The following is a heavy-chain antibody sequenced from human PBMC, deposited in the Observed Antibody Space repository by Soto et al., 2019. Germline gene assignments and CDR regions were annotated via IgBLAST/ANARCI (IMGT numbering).Heavy chain of an antibody. J-gene: IGHJ4*02. Sequence: EVQLVESGGGLVQPGGSLRLSCVVSGFTFRSHWMSWVRQAPGKGLVWVADINREGSEEYYVDSVKGRFTVSRDNAKNSLYLQMNILRAEDTAVYYCARGHFGRDYWGQGTLVIVSP. CDR1: GFTFRSHW. CDR2: INREGSEE. V-gene: IGHV3-7*05. CDR3: ARGHFGRDY. D-gene: IGHD2-15*01.